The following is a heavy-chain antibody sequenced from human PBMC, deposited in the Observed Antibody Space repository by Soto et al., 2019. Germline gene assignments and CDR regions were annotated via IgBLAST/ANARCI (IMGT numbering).Heavy chain of an antibody. Sequence: QVQLQESGPGLVKPSQTLSLICTVSGGSINSGGYYWNWIRQHPGKGLEWIGYIYYSGSTYYNPFLRIRVTISADTSENQFSLKLSSVTAADTAVYFCARGYRQSGYSSSWVFDYWGKGTLVNVSS. CDR2: IYYSGST. J-gene: IGHJ4*02. CDR3: ARGYRQSGYSSSWVFDY. CDR1: GGSINSGGYY. D-gene: IGHD6-13*01. V-gene: IGHV4-31*03.